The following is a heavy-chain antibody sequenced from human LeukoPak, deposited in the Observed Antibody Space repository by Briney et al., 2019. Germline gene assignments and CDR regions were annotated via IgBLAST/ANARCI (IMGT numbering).Heavy chain of an antibody. J-gene: IGHJ4*02. CDR3: ARGPDYRFDY. D-gene: IGHD4-11*01. CDR2: IIPILGIA. V-gene: IGHV1-69*04. CDR1: GGTFSSYA. Sequence: ASVKVSCKASGGTFSSYAISWVRQAPGRGLEWMGRIIPILGIANYAQKFQGRVTITADKSTSTAYMELSSLRSEDTAVYYCARGPDYRFDYWGQGTLVTVSS.